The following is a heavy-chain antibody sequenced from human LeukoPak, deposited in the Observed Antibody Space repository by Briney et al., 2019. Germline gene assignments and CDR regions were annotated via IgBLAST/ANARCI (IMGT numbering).Heavy chain of an antibody. CDR3: AKDGQDGYNLFGAHAPYYFDY. CDR2: ISWNSGSI. D-gene: IGHD5-24*01. CDR1: GFTFDDYA. V-gene: IGHV3-9*03. J-gene: IGHJ4*02. Sequence: GGSLRLSCAASGFTFDDYAMHWVRQAPGKGLEWVSGISWNSGSIGYADSVKGRFTISRDNAKNSLYLQMNSLRAEDMALYYRAKDGQDGYNLFGAHAPYYFDYWGQGTLVTVSS.